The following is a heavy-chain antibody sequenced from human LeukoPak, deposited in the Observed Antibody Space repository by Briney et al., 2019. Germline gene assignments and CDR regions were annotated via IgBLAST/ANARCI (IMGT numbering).Heavy chain of an antibody. D-gene: IGHD2-21*02. CDR2: IFYSGST. V-gene: IGHV4-39*07. Sequence: SETLSLTCTVSGGSICTSNYYWGWIRQPPGKGLEWIGNIFYSGSTYYSPSLKSRVTISLDTSRNQFSLNLRSMKASDTAVYYCARAFCVGDCFVLHIYFDSWGLGTLVTVSS. CDR3: ARAFCVGDCFVLHIYFDS. J-gene: IGHJ4*02. CDR1: GGSICTSNYY.